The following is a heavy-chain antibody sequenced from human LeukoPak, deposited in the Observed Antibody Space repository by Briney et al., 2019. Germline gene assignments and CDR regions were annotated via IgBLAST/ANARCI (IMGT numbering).Heavy chain of an antibody. V-gene: IGHV4-59*11. CDR1: TDSFSSHY. J-gene: IGHJ4*02. Sequence: SETLSLTCAVSTDSFSSHYWTWIRQPPGKGLEWIGYISYIGSTNYNPSLKSRVTISVDTSKNQFSLKLSSVTAADTAVYYCARDSSSSWTIDYWGQGTLVTVSS. CDR3: ARDSSSSWTIDY. CDR2: ISYIGST. D-gene: IGHD6-13*01.